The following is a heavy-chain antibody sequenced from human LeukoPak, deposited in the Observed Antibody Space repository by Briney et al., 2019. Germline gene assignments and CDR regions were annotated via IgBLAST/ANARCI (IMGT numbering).Heavy chain of an antibody. CDR1: GFTFGSYE. CDR3: AKVNRNTYYDILTVLLNYYGMDV. V-gene: IGHV3-48*03. CDR2: IGTITSTT. D-gene: IGHD3-9*01. Sequence: GGSLRLSCAASGFTFGSYEMNWVRQAPGKGLEWVSYIGTITSTTYYADSVKGRFTVSRDDAKSSLYLQMSSLRAEDTAVYYCAKVNRNTYYDILTVLLNYYGMDVWGQGTTVTVSS. J-gene: IGHJ6*02.